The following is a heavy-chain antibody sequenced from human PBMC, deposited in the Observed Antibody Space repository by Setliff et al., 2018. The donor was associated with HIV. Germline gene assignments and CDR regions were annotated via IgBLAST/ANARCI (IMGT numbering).Heavy chain of an antibody. D-gene: IGHD1-1*01. CDR2: IRYDGSRT. V-gene: IGHV3-30*02. Sequence: EGSLRLSCAPSEFTFSSYGMHWVRQAPGKGLECVSFIRYDGSRTYYVDSVKGRFTISRDNSKNTLYLQLNSLRPEDTAVYYCASARIPTGGTSTSCAYWGQGTLVTVSS. CDR3: ASARIPTGGTSTSCAY. J-gene: IGHJ4*02. CDR1: EFTFSSYG.